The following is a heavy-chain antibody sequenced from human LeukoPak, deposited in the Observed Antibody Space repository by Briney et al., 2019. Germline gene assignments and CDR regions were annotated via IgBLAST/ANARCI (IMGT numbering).Heavy chain of an antibody. Sequence: PGGSLRLSCAASGFTFSSYSMNWVRQAPGKGLEWVSSISSSSSYIYYADSVKGRFTISRDNAKNSLYLQMNSLRAEDTAVYYCARDSVRFLEWLFTYWGQGTLVTVSS. V-gene: IGHV3-21*01. D-gene: IGHD3-3*01. CDR1: GFTFSSYS. J-gene: IGHJ4*02. CDR2: ISSSSSYI. CDR3: ARDSVRFLEWLFTY.